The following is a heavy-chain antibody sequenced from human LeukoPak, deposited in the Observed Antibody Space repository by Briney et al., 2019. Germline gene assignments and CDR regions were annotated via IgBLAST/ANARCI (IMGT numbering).Heavy chain of an antibody. D-gene: IGHD5-18*01. CDR2: INAGNGNT. V-gene: IGHV1-3*01. J-gene: IGHJ4*02. Sequence: GESLRISCKGSGYTFTSYAMHWVRQAPGQRLEWMGWINAGNGNTKYSQKFQGRVTITRDTSASTAYMELSSLRSEDTAVYYCARRSVDSYEIFDYWGQGTLVTVSS. CDR3: ARRSVDSYEIFDY. CDR1: GYTFTSYA.